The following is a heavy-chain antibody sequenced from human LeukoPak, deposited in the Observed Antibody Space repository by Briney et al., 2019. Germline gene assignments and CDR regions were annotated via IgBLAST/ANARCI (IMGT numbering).Heavy chain of an antibody. CDR3: ARCYGSGDVFDI. V-gene: IGHV4-31*03. CDR2: IYDSGST. CDR1: GGSISSGGYY. D-gene: IGHD3-10*01. J-gene: IGHJ3*02. Sequence: SQTLSLTCTVSGGSISSGGYYWSWIRQHPGKGLEWIGYIYDSGSTYYSPSLKSRITTSVDTSKCQFSLKLSSVTAADTAVYYCARCYGSGDVFDIWGQGTMVTVSS.